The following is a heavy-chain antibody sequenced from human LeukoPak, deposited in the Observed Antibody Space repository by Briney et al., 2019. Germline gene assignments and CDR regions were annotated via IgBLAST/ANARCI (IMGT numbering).Heavy chain of an antibody. CDR3: ARDVRY. V-gene: IGHV3-7*04. CDR2: MNQNGDQT. CDR1: GFTFSDSW. Sequence: GESLRLSCAASGFTFSDSWMNWVRRAPGKGLEWVATMNQNGDQTNYADSVRGRFTISRDNAKNSLYLQMNSLRAEDTAVYYCARDVRYWGRGTLVTVSS. J-gene: IGHJ4*02.